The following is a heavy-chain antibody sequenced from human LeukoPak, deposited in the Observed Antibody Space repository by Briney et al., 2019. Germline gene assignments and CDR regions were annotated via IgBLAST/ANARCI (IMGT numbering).Heavy chain of an antibody. V-gene: IGHV3-21*01. J-gene: IGHJ4*02. Sequence: GGSLRLSCAASGFTFSSYSMNWVRQAPGKGLEWVSSISSSSSYIYYADSVKGRFTISRDNAKNSLYLQMNSLRAEDTAVYYCARDPGRAAQGNWGQGTLVTVSS. CDR1: GFTFSSYS. D-gene: IGHD6-13*01. CDR2: ISSSSSYI. CDR3: ARDPGRAAQGN.